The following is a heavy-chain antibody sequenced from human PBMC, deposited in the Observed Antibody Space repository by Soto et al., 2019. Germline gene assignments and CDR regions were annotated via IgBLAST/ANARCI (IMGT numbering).Heavy chain of an antibody. CDR2: ISGSGGAT. CDR1: GFTFTSFA. Sequence: GGSLRLSCAASGFTFTSFAVSWVRQAPGKGLEWVSAISGSGGATYYADSVKGRFTVSRDNAKNSLYLQMNSLRAEDTAVYYCVRIAVAWGQGTLVTVSS. CDR3: VRIAVA. D-gene: IGHD6-19*01. V-gene: IGHV3-23*01. J-gene: IGHJ5*02.